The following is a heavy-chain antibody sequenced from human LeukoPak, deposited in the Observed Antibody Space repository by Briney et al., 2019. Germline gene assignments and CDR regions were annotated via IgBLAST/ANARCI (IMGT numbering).Heavy chain of an antibody. D-gene: IGHD2-2*01. Sequence: GGSLRLSCAASGFTFSSYWMSWVRQAPGKGLEWVSAISGSGGSTYYADSVKGRFTISRDNSKNTLYLQMNSLRAEDTAVYYCAKGSYCSSTSCPPSYYYYGMDVWGQGTTVTVSS. CDR2: ISGSGGST. CDR1: GFTFSSYW. CDR3: AKGSYCSSTSCPPSYYYYGMDV. J-gene: IGHJ6*02. V-gene: IGHV3-23*01.